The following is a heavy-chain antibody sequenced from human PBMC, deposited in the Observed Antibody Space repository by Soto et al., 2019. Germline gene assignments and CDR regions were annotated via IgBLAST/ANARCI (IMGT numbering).Heavy chain of an antibody. CDR3: AREHSIFGAFDY. D-gene: IGHD3-3*01. CDR2: ISYDGSNK. Sequence: QVQLVESGGGVVQPGRSLRLSCAASGFTFSSYAMHWVRQAPGKGLEWVAVISYDGSNKYYADSVKGRFTISRDNSKNTLYLQMNSLRAEDTAVYYCAREHSIFGAFDYWGQGTLVTVSS. J-gene: IGHJ4*02. V-gene: IGHV3-30-3*01. CDR1: GFTFSSYA.